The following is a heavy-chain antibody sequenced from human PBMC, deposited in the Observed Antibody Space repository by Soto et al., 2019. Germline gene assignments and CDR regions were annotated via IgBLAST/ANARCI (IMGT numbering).Heavy chain of an antibody. CDR2: TYYTGST. J-gene: IGHJ5*02. CDR1: GGSISSYY. CDR3: ARTYCGGGSCYPGGNWFDP. D-gene: IGHD2-15*01. V-gene: IGHV4-59*01. Sequence: QVQLQESGPGLVKSSETLSLTCTVSGGSISSYYWSWIRQPPGKGLEWIGFTYYTGSTNYNPSLKSRVTMSVDTSKNQFSLNLNSVTAADTAVYYCARTYCGGGSCYPGGNWFDPWGQGTLVTVSS.